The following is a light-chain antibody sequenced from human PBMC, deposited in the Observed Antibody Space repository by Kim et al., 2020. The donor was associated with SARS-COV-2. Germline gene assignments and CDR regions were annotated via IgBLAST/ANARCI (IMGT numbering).Light chain of an antibody. CDR1: QSISSY. Sequence: DIQMTQSPSSLSASVGDRVTITCRASQSISSYLNWYQQKPGKAPKLLIYAASSLQSGVPSRFSGSGSGTDFTLTISSLQPEDFATYDCQQCYSTPFTFGGGTKLEI. CDR3: QQCYSTPFT. CDR2: AAS. V-gene: IGKV1-39*01. J-gene: IGKJ4*01.